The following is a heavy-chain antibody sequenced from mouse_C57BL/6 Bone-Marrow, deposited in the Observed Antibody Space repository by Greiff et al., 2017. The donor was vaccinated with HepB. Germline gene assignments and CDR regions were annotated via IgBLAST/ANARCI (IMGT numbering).Heavy chain of an antibody. Sequence: EVQVVESGGGLVQPGGSLNFSCAASGFTFSDYYMYWVRQTPEKRLEWVAYISNGGGSTYYPDTVKGRFTISRDNAKNTLYLQMSRLKSEDTAMYYCARYYFDYWGQGTTLTVSS. V-gene: IGHV5-12*01. CDR2: ISNGGGST. J-gene: IGHJ2*01. CDR3: ARYYFDY. CDR1: GFTFSDYY.